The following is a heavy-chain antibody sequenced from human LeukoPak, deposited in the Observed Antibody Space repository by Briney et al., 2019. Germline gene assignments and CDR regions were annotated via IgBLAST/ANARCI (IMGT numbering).Heavy chain of an antibody. CDR2: ISGDGGST. CDR3: AKDIIVGATSHYYYYGMDV. V-gene: IGHV3-43*02. CDR1: GFTFDDYA. D-gene: IGHD1-26*01. J-gene: IGHJ6*02. Sequence: GGSLRLSCAASGFTFDDYAMHWVRRAPGKGLEWVSLISGDGGSTYYADSVKGRFTISRDNSKNSLYLQMNSLRTEDTALYYCAKDIIVGATSHYYYYGMDVWGQGTTVTVSS.